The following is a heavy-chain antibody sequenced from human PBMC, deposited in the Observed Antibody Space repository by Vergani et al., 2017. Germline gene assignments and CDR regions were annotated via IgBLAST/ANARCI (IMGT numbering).Heavy chain of an antibody. J-gene: IGHJ4*02. D-gene: IGHD3-16*01. CDR1: GGSISSYY. Sequence: QVQLQESGPGLVKPSETLSLTCTVSGGSISSYYGSWIRQPPGKGLEWIGYIYYSGSTNYNPSLKSRVTISVDKSKNQSSLKLSSGTAADTAVYYCAGDRVGLGYFDYWGQGTLVTVSS. CDR2: IYYSGST. CDR3: AGDRVGLGYFDY. V-gene: IGHV4-59*01.